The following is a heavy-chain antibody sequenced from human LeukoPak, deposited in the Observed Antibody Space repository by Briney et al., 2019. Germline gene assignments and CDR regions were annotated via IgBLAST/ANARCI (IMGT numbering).Heavy chain of an antibody. V-gene: IGHV1-18*01. Sequence: AASVKVSCKASGYTFTSYGISWVRQAPGQGLEWMGWISAYNGNTNYAQKFQGRVTITADESTSTAYMELSSLRSEDTAVYYCARAPYNTINPNWFDPWGQGTLVTVSS. J-gene: IGHJ5*02. CDR1: GYTFTSYG. CDR3: ARAPYNTINPNWFDP. CDR2: ISAYNGNT. D-gene: IGHD5-12*01.